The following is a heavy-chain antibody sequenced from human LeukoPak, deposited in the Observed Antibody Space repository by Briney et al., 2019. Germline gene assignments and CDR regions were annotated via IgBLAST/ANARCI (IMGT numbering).Heavy chain of an antibody. CDR3: SRTYRLRYFDWLLGY. Sequence: GASVKVSCKASGYTFTSYGISWVRQAPGQGLEWMGWISAYNGNTNYAQNLPGRVTMTTDTSPNPAYMELRSLRTYGPAVYYWSRTYRLRYFDWLLGYWGQGTLVTVSS. D-gene: IGHD3-9*01. CDR1: GYTFTSYG. J-gene: IGHJ4*02. V-gene: IGHV1-18*01. CDR2: ISAYNGNT.